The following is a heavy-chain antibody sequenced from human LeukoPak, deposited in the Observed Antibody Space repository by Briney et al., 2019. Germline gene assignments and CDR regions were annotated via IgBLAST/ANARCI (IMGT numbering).Heavy chain of an antibody. CDR2: ISDSGGST. V-gene: IGHV3-23*01. CDR3: AKGPHNYYGSGSYYTSDY. D-gene: IGHD3-10*01. J-gene: IGHJ4*02. CDR1: GFTFSSYA. Sequence: GGSLRLSCAASGFTFSSYAMSWVRQAPGKGLEWVSAISDSGGSTYYADSVKGRFTISRDNSKNTLYLQMNSLRAEDTAVYYCAKGPHNYYGSGSYYTSDYWGQGTLVTVSS.